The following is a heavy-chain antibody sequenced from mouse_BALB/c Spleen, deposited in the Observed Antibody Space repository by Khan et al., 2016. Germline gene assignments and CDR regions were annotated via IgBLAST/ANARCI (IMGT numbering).Heavy chain of an antibody. CDR1: GYIFTDHA. V-gene: IGHV14-3*02. Sequence: EVQLQESDAELVKPGASVKISCKASGYIFTDHAIHWVKQWPEQGLEWIGRIDPPNGNTKYDPKFQGKATITADTSSNTAYLQLSSLTSEDTAVYYCARMARKWGQGTTLTVSS. CDR2: IDPPNGNT. J-gene: IGHJ2*01. CDR3: ARMARK.